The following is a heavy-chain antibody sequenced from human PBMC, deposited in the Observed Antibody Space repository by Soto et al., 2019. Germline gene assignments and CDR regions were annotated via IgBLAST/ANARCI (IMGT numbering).Heavy chain of an antibody. CDR2: ISSSSSYI. CDR1: GFTFSSYS. Sequence: EVQLVESGGGLVKPGGSLRLSCAASGFTFSSYSMNWVRQAPGKGLEWVSSISSSSSYIYYADSVKGRFTISRDNAKNSLYQQMNSMRAEDTAVYYCARDVAVTSYYYMDVWGKGTTVTVSS. CDR3: ARDVAVTSYYYMDV. V-gene: IGHV3-21*04. J-gene: IGHJ6*03. D-gene: IGHD4-17*01.